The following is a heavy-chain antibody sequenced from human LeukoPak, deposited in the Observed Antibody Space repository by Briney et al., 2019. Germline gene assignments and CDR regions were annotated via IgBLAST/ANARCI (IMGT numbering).Heavy chain of an antibody. V-gene: IGHV3-23*01. J-gene: IGHJ2*01. Sequence: PGGSLRLSCAAPGFTFSSYAMSWVRQAPGKGLEWVSAISGSGGSTYYADSVKGRFTISRDNSKNTLYLQMNSLRAEDTAVYYCAKSRDDSSGYYPEYFDLWGRGTLVTVSS. CDR2: ISGSGGST. CDR1: GFTFSSYA. CDR3: AKSRDDSSGYYPEYFDL. D-gene: IGHD3-22*01.